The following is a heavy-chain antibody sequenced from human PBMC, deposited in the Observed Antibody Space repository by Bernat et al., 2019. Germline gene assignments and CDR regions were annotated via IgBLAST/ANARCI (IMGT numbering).Heavy chain of an antibody. CDR1: GFTFSSYA. D-gene: IGHD2-15*01. J-gene: IGHJ4*02. CDR2: ISGSGSNT. Sequence: EVQLLESGGGLVQPGGSLRLSCAPSGFTFSSYAMSWVRQAPGKGLEWVSSISGSGSNTYYADSVKGRFTISRDNSKNTLYLQMNSLRAEDTAVYYCAKKGCSGATCYLYSLDNWGQGTLVTVSS. CDR3: AKKGCSGATCYLYSLDN. V-gene: IGHV3-23*01.